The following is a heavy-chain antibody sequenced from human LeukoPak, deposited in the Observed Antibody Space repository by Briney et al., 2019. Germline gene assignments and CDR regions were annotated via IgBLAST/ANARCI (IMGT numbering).Heavy chain of an antibody. V-gene: IGHV3-23*01. CDR3: AKCARVGSLPIDY. D-gene: IGHD3-16*02. J-gene: IGHJ4*02. CDR1: GFTFSSYA. Sequence: GGSLRLSCAASGFTFSSYAMSWVRQAPGKGLEWVSGISGSGGSTYYADSVKGRFSISRDNSKTTLHLQINSLRAEDTALYYGAKCARVGSLPIDYWGQGTLVTVSS. CDR2: ISGSGGST.